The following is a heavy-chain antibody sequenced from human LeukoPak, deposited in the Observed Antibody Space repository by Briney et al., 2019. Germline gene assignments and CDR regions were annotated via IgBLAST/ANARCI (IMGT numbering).Heavy chain of an antibody. J-gene: IGHJ5*02. V-gene: IGHV1-2*02. CDR3: ARAQNYGSGSYTGFDP. CDR2: INPNSGGT. CDR1: GYTFTGYY. Sequence: GASVKASCKPSGYTFTGYYIQWVRQAPGQGLEWMGWINPNSGGTNYAQKFQGRVTMTRDTSISTAYMELSRLRSDDTAVYYCARAQNYGSGSYTGFDPWGQGTLVTVSS. D-gene: IGHD3-10*01.